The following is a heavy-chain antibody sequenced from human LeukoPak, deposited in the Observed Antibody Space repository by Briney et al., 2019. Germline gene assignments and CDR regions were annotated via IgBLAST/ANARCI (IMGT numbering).Heavy chain of an antibody. Sequence: ASVTVSCKVSGYTLTELSMHWVRQAPGKGLEWMGGFDPEDGETIYAQKLQGRVTITADESTSTAYMELSSLRSEDTAVYYCARAPRYDFWSGYYKYDYWGQGTLVTVSS. J-gene: IGHJ4*02. D-gene: IGHD3-3*01. V-gene: IGHV1-24*01. CDR2: FDPEDGET. CDR3: ARAPRYDFWSGYYKYDY. CDR1: GYTLTELS.